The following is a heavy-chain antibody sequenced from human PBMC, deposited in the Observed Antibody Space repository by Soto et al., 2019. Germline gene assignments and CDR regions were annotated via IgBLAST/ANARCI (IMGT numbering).Heavy chain of an antibody. Sequence: GGSLRLSCAASGFICSSYDMSWVRQAPGKGLEWVSTILVDGRTFYVDAVKGRFTISGDNSKNTVYLQMSSLTAGDTALYYCAKATATGGGAFDICGQGTRVTVS. D-gene: IGHD2-8*02. CDR3: AKATATGGGAFDI. CDR1: GFICSSYD. CDR2: ILVDGRT. J-gene: IGHJ3*02. V-gene: IGHV3-23*01.